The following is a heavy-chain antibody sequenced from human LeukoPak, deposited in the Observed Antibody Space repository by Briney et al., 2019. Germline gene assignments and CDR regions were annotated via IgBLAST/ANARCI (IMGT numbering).Heavy chain of an antibody. CDR3: ARAHDYSNYLWFDP. V-gene: IGHV4-39*07. J-gene: IGHJ5*02. Sequence: PSETLSLTCTVSGGSISSSSYYWGWIRQPPGEGLEWIGSIYYSGSTYYNPSLKSRVTISVDTSKNQFSLKLSSVTAADTAVYYCARAHDYSNYLWFDPWGQGTLVTVSS. CDR1: GGSISSSSYY. D-gene: IGHD4-11*01. CDR2: IYYSGST.